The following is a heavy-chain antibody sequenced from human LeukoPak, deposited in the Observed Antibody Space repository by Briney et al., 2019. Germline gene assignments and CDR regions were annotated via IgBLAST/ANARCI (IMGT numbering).Heavy chain of an antibody. CDR2: IYYSGST. J-gene: IGHJ6*03. Sequence: SETLSLTCTVSGGSISSYHWNWIRQSPGKGLEWIGYIYYSGSTNYNPSLKSRVTISVDRSKNQFSLKVSSVTAADTAVYYCARTTIAGEFIPYYYYYYMDVWGEGTTVTISS. CDR1: GGSISSYH. V-gene: IGHV4-59*01. D-gene: IGHD3-10*01. CDR3: ARTTIAGEFIPYYYYYYMDV.